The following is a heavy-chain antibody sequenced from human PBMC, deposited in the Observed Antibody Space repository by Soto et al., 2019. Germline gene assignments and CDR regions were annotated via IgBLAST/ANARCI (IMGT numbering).Heavy chain of an antibody. V-gene: IGHV5-10-1*01. CDR1: GYSFTSYW. Sequence: GESLKISCKGSGYSFTSYWISWVRQMPGKGLEWMGRIDPSDSYTNYSPSFQGHVTISADKSISTAYLQWSSLKASDTAMYYCATSGDRVVVAASVLSRPWFDPWGQGTLVTVSS. CDR3: ATSGDRVVVAASVLSRPWFDP. CDR2: IDPSDSYT. D-gene: IGHD2-15*01. J-gene: IGHJ5*02.